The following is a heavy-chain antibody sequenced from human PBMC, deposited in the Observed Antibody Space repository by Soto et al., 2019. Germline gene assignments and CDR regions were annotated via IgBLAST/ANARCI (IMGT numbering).Heavy chain of an antibody. CDR1: GFTFSSYA. D-gene: IGHD3-16*01. V-gene: IGHV3-23*01. CDR3: AKPWGLTAVSPLSYFVY. Sequence: EVQLLESGGGLVQPGGSLRLSCAASGFTFSSYAMSWVRQAPGKGLEWVSAISGSGGSTYYADSVKGRFTISRDNSNNPVNLKMNGRGAGGRAVYYWAKPWGLTAVSPLSYFVYRGRGPLAT. CDR2: ISGSGGST. J-gene: IGHJ4*02.